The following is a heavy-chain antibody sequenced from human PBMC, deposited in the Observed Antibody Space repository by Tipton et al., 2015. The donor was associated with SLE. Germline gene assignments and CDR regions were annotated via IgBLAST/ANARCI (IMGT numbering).Heavy chain of an antibody. CDR3: AREGGAGYSSGWFDY. Sequence: SLRLSCAASGFTFSDYYMSWVRQAPGKGLEWVSHISSYSDYTNYADSVRGRFTISRDNAKNSLYLQMNSLRVDDTGVYFCAREGGAGYSSGWFDYWGQGTLVTVSS. V-gene: IGHV3-11*06. D-gene: IGHD6-19*01. CDR2: ISSYSDYT. CDR1: GFTFSDYY. J-gene: IGHJ5*01.